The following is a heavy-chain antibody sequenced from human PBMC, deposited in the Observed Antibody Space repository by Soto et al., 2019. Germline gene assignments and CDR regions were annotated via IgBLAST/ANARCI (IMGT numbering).Heavy chain of an antibody. CDR2: INWNSGIT. J-gene: IGHJ5*02. CDR1: GFTFEDHA. CDR3: AKGRGALTVVSNWFDP. Sequence: GGSLRLSCAAIGFTFEDHATHWIRQVPGKGLEWVAGINWNSGITGYADSVKGRFTISRDNANNSLHLEMNSLKTEDTAFYYCAKGRGALTVVSNWFDPWGQGTLVTVSS. V-gene: IGHV3-9*01. D-gene: IGHD3-22*01.